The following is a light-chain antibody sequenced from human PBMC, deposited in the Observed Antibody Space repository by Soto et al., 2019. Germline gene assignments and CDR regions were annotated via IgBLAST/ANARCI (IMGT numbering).Light chain of an antibody. CDR2: DAS. V-gene: IGKV3-11*01. J-gene: IGKJ4*01. CDR1: QSVNNQ. CDR3: QQRRNWPLT. Sequence: EIVLTQSPGTLSLSPGETATLSCRASQSVNNQLAWYQQKPGQAPRLLIYDASTRATGIPARISGSGSGADFTLTISSLEPEDFAVYYCQQRRNWPLTFGGGTKVEIK.